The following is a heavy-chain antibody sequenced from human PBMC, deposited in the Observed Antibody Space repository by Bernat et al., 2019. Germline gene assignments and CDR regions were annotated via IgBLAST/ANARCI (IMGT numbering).Heavy chain of an antibody. CDR3: TSNGLVGYFVRYDFDY. V-gene: IGHV3-73*01. D-gene: IGHD1-26*01. CDR1: GFTFSGSA. Sequence: EVQLVESGGGLVQPGGSLKLSCAASGFTFSGSAMHWVRQASGKGLEWVGRIRSKAHSYATAYAASVKGRFTISRDDSKNTAYLQMNSLKTEDTAVYYCTSNGLVGYFVRYDFDYWGPGTLVTVSS. J-gene: IGHJ4*02. CDR2: IRSKAHSYAT.